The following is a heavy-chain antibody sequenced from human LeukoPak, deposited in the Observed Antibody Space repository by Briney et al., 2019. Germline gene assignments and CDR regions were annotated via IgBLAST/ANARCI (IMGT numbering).Heavy chain of an antibody. CDR2: INPNSGGT. CDR1: GYTLTDLS. D-gene: IGHD1-26*01. CDR3: ARDLGATRAFDI. V-gene: IGHV1-2*04. J-gene: IGHJ3*02. Sequence: ASVKVSCKVSGYTLTDLSMHWARQAPGQGLEWMGWINPNSGGTNYAQKFQGWVTMTRDTSISTAYMELSRLRSDGTAVYYCARDLGATRAFDIWGQGTMVTVSS.